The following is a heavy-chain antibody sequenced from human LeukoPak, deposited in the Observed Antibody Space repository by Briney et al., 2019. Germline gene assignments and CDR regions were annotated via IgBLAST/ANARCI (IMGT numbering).Heavy chain of an antibody. Sequence: PGRSLRLSCAASGFTFDDYAMHWVRQAPGKGLEWVSGISWNSGSIGYAGPVKGRFTISRDNAKNSLYLQMNSLRAEDTALYYCAKALDLAVAGFDYWGQGTLVTVSS. D-gene: IGHD6-19*01. CDR3: AKALDLAVAGFDY. CDR2: ISWNSGSI. V-gene: IGHV3-9*01. CDR1: GFTFDDYA. J-gene: IGHJ4*02.